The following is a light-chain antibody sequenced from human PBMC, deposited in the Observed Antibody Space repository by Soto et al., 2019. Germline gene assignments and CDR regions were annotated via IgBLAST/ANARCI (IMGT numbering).Light chain of an antibody. Sequence: QSVLTQPASVSGSPGQSITISCTGTEVGAHRFVSWYQQVPGTAPKLLIYEVIKRPSGISPRFSGSKAGNTASLTISGLQADDEAEYYCSSYTNINTRACVFGTGTKVTVL. V-gene: IGLV2-14*01. CDR2: EVI. J-gene: IGLJ1*01. CDR3: SSYTNINTRACV. CDR1: EVGAHRF.